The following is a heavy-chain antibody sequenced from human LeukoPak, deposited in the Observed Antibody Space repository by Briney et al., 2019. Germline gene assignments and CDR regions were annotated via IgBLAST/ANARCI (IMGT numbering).Heavy chain of an antibody. J-gene: IGHJ6*03. Sequence: GGSLRLSCAASGFTFDDYGMAWVRQAPGKGLEWVSGINWNGGSTGYADSVKGRFTISRDNAKNSLYLQMNSLRAEDTALYYCARVGQLLWIPYYYYYMDVWGKGTTVTVSS. CDR3: ARVGQLLWIPYYYYYMDV. CDR2: INWNGGST. D-gene: IGHD2-2*01. CDR1: GFTFDDYG. V-gene: IGHV3-20*04.